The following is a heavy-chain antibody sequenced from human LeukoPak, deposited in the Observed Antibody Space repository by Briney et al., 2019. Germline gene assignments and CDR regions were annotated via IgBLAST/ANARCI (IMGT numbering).Heavy chain of an antibody. CDR2: INSGNGNT. V-gene: IGHV1-3*03. D-gene: IGHD2-21*01. J-gene: IGHJ4*02. CDR3: AREAIDPAYYFDY. Sequence: GASVKVSCKASGYSFTSYGISWVRQAPGQRLKWMGWINSGNGNTKYSQEFQGRVTITRDTSATTTYIEVSSLRSEDMAVYCCAREAIDPAYYFDYWGQGTLVTVSS. CDR1: GYSFTSYG.